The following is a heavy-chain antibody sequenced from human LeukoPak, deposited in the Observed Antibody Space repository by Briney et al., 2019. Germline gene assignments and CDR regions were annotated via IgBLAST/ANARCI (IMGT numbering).Heavy chain of an antibody. CDR2: IHTSGST. CDR3: ARHRRYDYVWGSYRGIVEWFDP. CDR1: GGSISSGGYY. J-gene: IGHJ5*02. Sequence: PSQTLSLTCTVSGGSISSGGYYWSWIRQPAGKGLEWIGRIHTSGSTNYNPSLKSRLTISVDTSKNQFSLRLSSVTAADTAVYYCARHRRYDYVWGSYRGIVEWFDPWGQGTLVTVSS. V-gene: IGHV4-61*02. D-gene: IGHD3-16*02.